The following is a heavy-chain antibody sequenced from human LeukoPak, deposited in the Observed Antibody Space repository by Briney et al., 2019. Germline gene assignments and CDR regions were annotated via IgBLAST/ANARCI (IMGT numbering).Heavy chain of an antibody. CDR3: ARHYSVSGWYPYYFDY. CDR2: IYYSGST. J-gene: IGHJ4*02. CDR1: GGSISSSSYY. D-gene: IGHD6-19*01. V-gene: IGHV4-61*05. Sequence: SETLSLTCTVSGGSISSSSYYWSWIRQPPGKGLEWIGYIYYSGSTNYNPSLKSRVTISVDTSKNQFSLKLSSVTAADTAVYYCARHYSVSGWYPYYFDYWGQGTLVTVSS.